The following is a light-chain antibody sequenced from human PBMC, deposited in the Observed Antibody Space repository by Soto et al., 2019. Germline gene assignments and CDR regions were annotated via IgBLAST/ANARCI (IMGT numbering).Light chain of an antibody. CDR3: QQYNNWPPWT. V-gene: IGKV3-15*01. Sequence: EIVLTQSPGTLSLSPGERATLSCRASQSVSSNLAWYQQKPGQAPRLLIYGASTRATGIPARFSGSGSGTEFTLTISSLQSEDFAVYYSQQYNNWPPWTFGQGTKVDI. CDR2: GAS. J-gene: IGKJ1*01. CDR1: QSVSSN.